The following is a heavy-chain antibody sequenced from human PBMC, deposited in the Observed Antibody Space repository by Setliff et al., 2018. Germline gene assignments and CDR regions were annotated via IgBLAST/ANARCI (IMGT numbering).Heavy chain of an antibody. Sequence: KASETLSLTCAVYGGSFSGYYWSWIRQPPGKGLEWIGEINHSGSTNYNPSLKSRVTISVDTSKNQFSLRLSSVTAADTAVYYCARHKAGITIFGVVINPDAFDIWGQGTTVTVSS. CDR2: INHSGST. CDR1: GGSFSGYY. D-gene: IGHD3-3*01. V-gene: IGHV4-34*01. CDR3: ARHKAGITIFGVVINPDAFDI. J-gene: IGHJ3*02.